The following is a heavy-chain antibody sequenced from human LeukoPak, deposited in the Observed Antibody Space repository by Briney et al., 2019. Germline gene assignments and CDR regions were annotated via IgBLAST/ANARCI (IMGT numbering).Heavy chain of an antibody. V-gene: IGHV1-46*01. CDR2: INPSGGST. J-gene: IGHJ5*02. CDR1: GYTFTSYY. Sequence: ASVKVSCKASGYTFTSYYMHWVRQAPRQGLEWMGIINPSGGSTSYAQTFQGRVTMTRDTSTSTVYMELSSLRSEDTAVYYCARDKGGSGWYEAWFDPWGQGTLVTVSS. CDR3: ARDKGGSGWYEAWFDP. D-gene: IGHD6-19*01.